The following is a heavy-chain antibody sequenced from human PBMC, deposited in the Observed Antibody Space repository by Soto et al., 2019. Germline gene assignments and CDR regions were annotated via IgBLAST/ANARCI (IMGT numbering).Heavy chain of an antibody. D-gene: IGHD1-7*01. CDR1: GLTFSNYA. V-gene: IGHV3-23*01. CDR2: MSGSSSTT. Sequence: EVRLLESGGGLVQPGGSLRLSCATSGLTFSNYAMSWVRQAPGGGLEWVSSMSGSSSTTYYADSVRGRFTISRDRSNNTLYLQMSSLRAEDTALYYCAKNQERELPRVIDFWGQGTLVTVSS. CDR3: AKNQERELPRVIDF. J-gene: IGHJ4*02.